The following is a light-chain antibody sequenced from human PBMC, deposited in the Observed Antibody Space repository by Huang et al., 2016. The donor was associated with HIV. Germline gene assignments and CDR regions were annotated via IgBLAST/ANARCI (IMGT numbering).Light chain of an antibody. Sequence: EIVLTQSPDTLSLPPGDRATLSCRASQTVRSTFLAWYQQKPGQPPRLLIYGASSRAPGIPDRFSGSGSGTDFTLTISRLEPEDFAVYYCQQYGSSPKFTFGGGTKVEI. J-gene: IGKJ4*01. V-gene: IGKV3-20*01. CDR3: QQYGSSPKFT. CDR1: QTVRSTF. CDR2: GAS.